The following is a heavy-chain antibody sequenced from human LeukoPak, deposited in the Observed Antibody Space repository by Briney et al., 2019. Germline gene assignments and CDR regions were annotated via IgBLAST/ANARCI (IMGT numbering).Heavy chain of an antibody. CDR2: IIPIFGTA. CDR3: ARSPSSVAATWFDP. J-gene: IGHJ5*02. D-gene: IGHD2-15*01. Sequence: SVKVSCKASGGTFSSYAISWVRQAPGQGLEWMGGIIPIFGTANYARKFQGRVTITADESTSTAYMELSSLRSEDTAVYYCARSPSSVAATWFDPWGQGTLVTVSS. CDR1: GGTFSSYA. V-gene: IGHV1-69*01.